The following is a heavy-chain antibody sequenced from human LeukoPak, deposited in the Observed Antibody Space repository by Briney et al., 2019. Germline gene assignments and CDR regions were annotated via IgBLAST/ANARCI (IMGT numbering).Heavy chain of an antibody. Sequence: SETLSLTCTVSGGSISSYYWSWIRQPPGKGLEWIGYIYYSGSTNYNPSLKSRVTISVDTSKNQFSLKLSSVTAADTAVYYCARDGHYYGSGSYWNYWGQGTLVTVSS. CDR3: ARDGHYYGSGSYWNY. V-gene: IGHV4-59*12. CDR1: GGSISSYY. D-gene: IGHD3-10*01. J-gene: IGHJ4*02. CDR2: IYYSGST.